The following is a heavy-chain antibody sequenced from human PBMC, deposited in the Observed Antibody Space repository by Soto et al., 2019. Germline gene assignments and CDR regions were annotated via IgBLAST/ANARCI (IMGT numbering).Heavy chain of an antibody. CDR1: GYTFTSYG. J-gene: IGHJ1*01. CDR2: ISPLKGRT. CDR3: AMDYGDRPEYFKH. D-gene: IGHD4-17*01. Sequence: QVQLVQSGPDLKRPGASMKVSCKASGYTFTSYGISWVRQAPGQGREWRAWISPLKGRTQYSQKAQGRVTLSTDTSSNPAYMEMTTLRVDDTAVYYCAMDYGDRPEYFKHWGQGTLVTVS. V-gene: IGHV1-18*04.